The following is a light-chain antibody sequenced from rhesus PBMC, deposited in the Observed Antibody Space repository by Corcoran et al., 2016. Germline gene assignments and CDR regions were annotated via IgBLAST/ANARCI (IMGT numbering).Light chain of an antibody. J-gene: IGLJ1*01. CDR3: SSYAGSNTFI. CDR1: SSDIGGYNY. V-gene: IGLV2-23*01. CDR2: DVS. Sequence: QAALTQPPSVSGSPGQSVTISCTGTSSDIGGYNYVSWYQQHPGKAPKLMIYDVSKRPSGVSDRVSGSQSGNTASLPISGLQAEYEADYYCSSYAGSNTFIFGAVTRLTVL.